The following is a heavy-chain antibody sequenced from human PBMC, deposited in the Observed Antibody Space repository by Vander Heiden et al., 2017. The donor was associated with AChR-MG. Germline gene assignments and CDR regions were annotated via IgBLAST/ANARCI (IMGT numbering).Heavy chain of an antibody. CDR3: ARLEYASGWTDGDY. V-gene: IGHV5-51*01. Sequence: EVQLVQSGAEVKKVGESLKIACQGSGYRFTTFWIGWVRQKAGKGLEWMGSIYPGDSDTRYSPSFQGQVTISADKPSNSVQLQWNTLRAPDTATYDGARLEYASGWTDGDYWGQGTLGTVFS. CDR1: GYRFTTFW. D-gene: IGHD6-19*01. CDR2: IYPGDSDT. J-gene: IGHJ4*02.